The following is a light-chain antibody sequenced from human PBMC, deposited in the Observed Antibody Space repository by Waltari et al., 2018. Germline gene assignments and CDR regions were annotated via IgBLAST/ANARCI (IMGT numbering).Light chain of an antibody. Sequence: QSVLTQPPSASGPPGQTATISCSGGTSKIGSNTVNWYQQLPGTAPKLLTPSTNQRPSGVPGRFPGSKSGTSASLIISGLQSEDEAEYFCAAWDDSLKAVLFGGGTKLTVL. J-gene: IGLJ2*01. V-gene: IGLV1-44*01. CDR3: AAWDDSLKAVL. CDR1: TSKIGSNT. CDR2: STN.